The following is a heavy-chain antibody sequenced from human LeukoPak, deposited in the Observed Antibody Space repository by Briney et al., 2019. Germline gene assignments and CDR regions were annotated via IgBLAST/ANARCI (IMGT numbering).Heavy chain of an antibody. CDR3: AREQGYSYGSMADY. D-gene: IGHD5-18*01. J-gene: IGHJ4*02. CDR2: IRYDGSNK. V-gene: IGHV3-30*02. CDR1: GFTFSSYG. Sequence: GGSLRLSCATSGFTFSSYGMHWVRQARGKGLEWVAFIRYDGSNKYYADSVKGRFTISRDNSKNTLYLQMNSLRAEDTAVYYCAREQGYSYGSMADYWGQGTLVTVSS.